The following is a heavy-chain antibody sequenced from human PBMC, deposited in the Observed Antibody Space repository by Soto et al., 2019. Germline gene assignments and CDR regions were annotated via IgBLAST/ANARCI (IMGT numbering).Heavy chain of an antibody. D-gene: IGHD6-6*01. J-gene: IGHJ4*02. CDR1: GYTFTSYG. CDR3: ARDIYSSSLWYFDS. V-gene: IGHV1-18*01. Sequence: QVQLVQSGAEVKKPGASVKVSCKASGYTFTSYGISWVRQAPGQGLEWMGWISADNGNTNYAQKLQGRVTMTTDTSTSTTYMVLRNLRSDDTAVYYCARDIYSSSLWYFDSWGQGTLVTVSS. CDR2: ISADNGNT.